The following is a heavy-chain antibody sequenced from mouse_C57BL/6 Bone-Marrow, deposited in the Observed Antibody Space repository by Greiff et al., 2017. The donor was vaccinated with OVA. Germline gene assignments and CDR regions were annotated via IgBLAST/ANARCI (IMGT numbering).Heavy chain of an antibody. Sequence: VQLKESGPGLVKPSQSLSLTCSVTGYSITSGYYWNWIRQFPGNKLEWMGYISYDGSNNYNPSLKNRISITRDTSKNQFFLKLNSVTTEDTATYYCARDSPYYYGSSFAYWGQGTLVTVSA. D-gene: IGHD1-1*01. CDR3: ARDSPYYYGSSFAY. CDR2: ISYDGSN. J-gene: IGHJ3*01. CDR1: GYSITSGYY. V-gene: IGHV3-6*01.